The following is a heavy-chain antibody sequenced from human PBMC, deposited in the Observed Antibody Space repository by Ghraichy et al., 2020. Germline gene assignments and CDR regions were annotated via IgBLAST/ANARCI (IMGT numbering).Heavy chain of an antibody. V-gene: IGHV1-18*01. CDR2: ISAYNGNT. J-gene: IGHJ5*02. CDR3: ARDLYDFWSGYYTRNWFDP. D-gene: IGHD3-3*01. CDR1: GYTFTSYG. Sequence: ASVKVSCKASGYTFTSYGISWVRQAPGQGLEWMGWISAYNGNTNYAQKLQGRVTMTTDTSTSTAYMELRSLRSDDTAVYYCARDLYDFWSGYYTRNWFDPWGQGTLVTVSS.